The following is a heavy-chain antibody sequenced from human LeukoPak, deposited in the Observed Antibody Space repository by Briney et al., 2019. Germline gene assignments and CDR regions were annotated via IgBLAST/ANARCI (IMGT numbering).Heavy chain of an antibody. Sequence: GGSLRLSCAASGNYWMHWVRQVPGKGLGWVSHINSDGSWTSYADSLKGRFTISKDNSKNTVYPQMNSLRAEDTAVYYCVSFYETYWGRGTLVTVSS. D-gene: IGHD2/OR15-2a*01. V-gene: IGHV3-74*01. CDR3: VSFYETY. J-gene: IGHJ4*02. CDR2: INSDGSWT. CDR1: GNYW.